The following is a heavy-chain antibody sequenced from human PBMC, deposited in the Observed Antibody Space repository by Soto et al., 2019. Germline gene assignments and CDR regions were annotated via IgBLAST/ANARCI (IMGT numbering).Heavy chain of an antibody. CDR2: IIPIFGTA. V-gene: IGHV1-69*13. D-gene: IGHD1-26*01. CDR1: GGTFSSYA. Sequence: ASVKVSCKASGGTFSSYAISWVRQAPGQGLEWMGGIIPIFGTANYAQKFQGRVTITADESTSTAYMELSSLRSEDTAVYYCARAPRSGSYTRVFDYCGQGTLVTVSS. CDR3: ARAPRSGSYTRVFDY. J-gene: IGHJ4*02.